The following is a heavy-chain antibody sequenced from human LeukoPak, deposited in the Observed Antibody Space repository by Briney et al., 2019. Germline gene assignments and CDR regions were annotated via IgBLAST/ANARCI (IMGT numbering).Heavy chain of an antibody. CDR2: IRYDESKK. CDR3: AKSHLPNAYSGTYYCDY. Sequence: GGSLRLSCAASGFTFSYYGMHWVRQAPGKGLEWVAFIRYDESKKFYGDSVKGRFTISRDNSKNTLYLQMNSLRTEDTAVYYCAKSHLPNAYSGTYYCDYWGQGTLSPSPQ. D-gene: IGHD1-26*01. J-gene: IGHJ4*02. V-gene: IGHV3-30*02. CDR1: GFTFSYYG.